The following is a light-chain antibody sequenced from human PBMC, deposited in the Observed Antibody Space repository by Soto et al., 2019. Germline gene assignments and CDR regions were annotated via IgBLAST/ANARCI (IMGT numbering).Light chain of an antibody. CDR3: SSYGAYRTLQV. J-gene: IGLJ1*01. CDR1: NTDIGGYNY. Sequence: QSVLTQPDSVSASLGESITISCTGTNTDIGGYNYVSWYQQHPGKAPKLVIYDVTSRPSGIPNRFSGSKSGFTASLTISGLQAEDDAHYFCSSYGAYRTLQVFGPGTKVTVL. V-gene: IGLV2-14*03. CDR2: DVT.